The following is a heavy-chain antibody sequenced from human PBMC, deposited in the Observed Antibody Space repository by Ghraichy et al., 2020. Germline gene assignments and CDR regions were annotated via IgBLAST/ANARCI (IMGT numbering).Heavy chain of an antibody. D-gene: IGHD6-13*01. V-gene: IGHV3-48*01. CDR2: ISSTADTI. Sequence: GGSLRLSCTASGLRLSSESMTWVRQAPGKGLEWISFISSTADTIFYADSVKGRFIISRDDAKNSLFLQMNSLRAEDTALYFCARGWSSSWFYDWGQGALVAVSS. CDR3: ARGWSSSWFYD. J-gene: IGHJ5*02. CDR1: GLRLSSES.